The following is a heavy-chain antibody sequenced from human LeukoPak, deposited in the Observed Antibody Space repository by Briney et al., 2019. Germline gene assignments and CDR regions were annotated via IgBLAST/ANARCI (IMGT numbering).Heavy chain of an antibody. J-gene: IGHJ5*02. D-gene: IGHD2/OR15-2a*01. CDR3: ARGHKYPGRWSDP. CDR1: GGSFSGYY. Sequence: PSETLSLTCAVYGGSFSGYYWSWIRQPPGKGLEWIGEINHSGSTNYNPSLKSRVTISVDTSKNQFSLKLSSVTAADTAVYYCARGHKYPGRWSDPWGQGTLVTVSS. CDR2: INHSGST. V-gene: IGHV4-34*01.